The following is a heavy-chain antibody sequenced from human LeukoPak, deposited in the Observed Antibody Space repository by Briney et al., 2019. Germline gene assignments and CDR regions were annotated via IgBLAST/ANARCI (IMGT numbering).Heavy chain of an antibody. Sequence: SETLSLTCIVSGGSISTSDTYWDWIRQPPGKGLEWIGSIYYSGSTYYNPSLKSRVTISVDKSQNQFSLKVNSLTAADTAVYYCATNGYYCMDVWGKGTTVTVSS. D-gene: IGHD2-8*01. V-gene: IGHV4-39*07. CDR2: IYYSGST. CDR1: GGSISTSDTY. J-gene: IGHJ6*03. CDR3: ATNGYYCMDV.